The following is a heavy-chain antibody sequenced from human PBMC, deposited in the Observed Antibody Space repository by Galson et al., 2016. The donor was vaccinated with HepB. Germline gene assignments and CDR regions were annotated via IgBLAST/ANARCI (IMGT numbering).Heavy chain of an antibody. CDR2: ISATGTRI. J-gene: IGHJ6*02. Sequence: SLRLSCAASGFTFSHFTMNWVRQAPGKGLEWVSYISATGTRIYYADSVKGRFTISRDNAKNSVFLQMNSLRDEDTALYYCTRQPYHNTRYYPGIADWGQGAPVTVSS. V-gene: IGHV3-48*02. CDR3: TRQPYHNTRYYPGIAD. CDR1: GFTFSHFT. D-gene: IGHD2/OR15-2a*01.